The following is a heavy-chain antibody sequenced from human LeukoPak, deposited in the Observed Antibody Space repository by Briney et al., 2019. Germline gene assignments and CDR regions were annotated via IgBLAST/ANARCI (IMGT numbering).Heavy chain of an antibody. V-gene: IGHV3-21*04. CDR1: GFTFSSYS. CDR2: ISSSSSYI. J-gene: IGHJ4*02. Sequence: GGSLRLSCAASGFTFSSYSMNWVRQAPGKGLEWVSSISSSSSYIYYADSVRGRFTISRDNSKNTLYLQMNSLSAEDTAVYYCAKGITFYYDSSGYSSDYWGQGTLVTVSS. CDR3: AKGITFYYDSSGYSSDY. D-gene: IGHD3-22*01.